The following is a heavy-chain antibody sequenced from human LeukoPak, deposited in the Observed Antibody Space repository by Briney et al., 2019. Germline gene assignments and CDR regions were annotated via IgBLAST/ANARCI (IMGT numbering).Heavy chain of an antibody. V-gene: IGHV3-43D*03. CDR3: AKPPNGGNYEVDAFDI. Sequence: GGSLRLSCAASGFTFDDYAMHWVRQAPGKGLEWVSLISWDGGSTYYADSVKGRFTISRDNSKNSLYLQMNSLRAEDTALYYCAKPPNGGNYEVDAFDIWGQGTMVTVSS. J-gene: IGHJ3*02. CDR2: ISWDGGST. D-gene: IGHD4-23*01. CDR1: GFTFDDYA.